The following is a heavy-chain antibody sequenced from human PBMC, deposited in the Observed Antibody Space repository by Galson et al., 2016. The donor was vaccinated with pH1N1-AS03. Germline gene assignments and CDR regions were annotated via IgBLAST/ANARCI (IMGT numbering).Heavy chain of an antibody. CDR3: ARDRSLNGGSGKTGGWFDP. D-gene: IGHD3-3*01. J-gene: IGHJ5*02. Sequence: SLRLSCAASGFTFSSYAMSWVRQAPGRGLEWVSLLYGAGRTHYAESVKGRFTISRDNSKNTVFLQMNSLRAEDTAVYYCARDRSLNGGSGKTGGWFDPWGQGTLVTVSS. V-gene: IGHV3-66*01. CDR2: LYGAGRT. CDR1: GFTFSSYA.